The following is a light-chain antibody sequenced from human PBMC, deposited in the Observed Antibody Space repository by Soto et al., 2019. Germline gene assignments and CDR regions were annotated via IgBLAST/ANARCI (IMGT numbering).Light chain of an antibody. J-gene: IGLJ1*01. CDR3: ATWDDSLNGFYV. V-gene: IGLV1-47*01. CDR1: TSNIGSNY. CDR2: RNN. Sequence: QSVRTRPPSASGTPGQGVTISCSGSTSNIGSNYVYWYQQLPGTAPKLLIYRNNQRPSGVPDRFSGSKSGTSASLAISGLRSDDEADYFCATWDDSLNGFYVFGTGTKVTVL.